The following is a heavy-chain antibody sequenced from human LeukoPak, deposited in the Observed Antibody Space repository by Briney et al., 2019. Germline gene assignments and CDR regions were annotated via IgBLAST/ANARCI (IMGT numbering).Heavy chain of an antibody. CDR2: ISTSVST. J-gene: IGHJ4*02. CDR3: TRVGTSGDYYDY. V-gene: IGHV4-4*07. D-gene: IGHD3-10*01. Sequence: SETLSLTCTVPGDYISSYYWSWIRQPAGKGLEWIGRISTSVSTNYNPSLKSRVTMSVDTSKNQFSLKLSSVTAADTAVYYCTRVGTSGDYYDYWGQGTLVTVSS. CDR1: GDYISSYY.